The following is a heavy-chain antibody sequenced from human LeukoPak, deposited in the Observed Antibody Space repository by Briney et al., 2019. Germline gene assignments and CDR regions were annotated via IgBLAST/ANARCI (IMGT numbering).Heavy chain of an antibody. Sequence: GGSLRLSCAASGFTFSSYAMSWVRQAPGKGLEWVSYISSSSSTIYYADSVKGRFTISRDNAKNSLYLQMNSLRDEDTAVYYCARKKGYYDSSGYVYFDYWGQGTLVTVSS. CDR2: ISSSSSTI. D-gene: IGHD3-22*01. CDR3: ARKKGYYDSSGYVYFDY. CDR1: GFTFSSYA. V-gene: IGHV3-48*02. J-gene: IGHJ4*02.